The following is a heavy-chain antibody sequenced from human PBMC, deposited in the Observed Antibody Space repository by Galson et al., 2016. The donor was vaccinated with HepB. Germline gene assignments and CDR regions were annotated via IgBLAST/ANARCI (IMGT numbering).Heavy chain of an antibody. J-gene: IGHJ6*02. Sequence: SLRLSCAASGFSFSSYAMSWVRQAPGKGLEWVSGITSGGTTYYADSVKGRFTISRDNSKNIPYLQMKSLRGEDTAVYYCAKRPYSYGWHYGMDVWGQGTTVTVSS. CDR3: AKRPYSYGWHYGMDV. D-gene: IGHD5-18*01. CDR2: ITSGGTT. V-gene: IGHV3-23*01. CDR1: GFSFSSYA.